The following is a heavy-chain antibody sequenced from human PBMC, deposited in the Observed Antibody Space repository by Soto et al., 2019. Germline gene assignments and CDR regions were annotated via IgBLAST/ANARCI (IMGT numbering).Heavy chain of an antibody. CDR1: GFTFSSYW. V-gene: IGHV3-30*18. CDR2: ISYDGSNK. CDR3: AKDRRYSYGYWSSIYYGMDV. J-gene: IGHJ6*02. D-gene: IGHD5-18*01. Sequence: GGSLRLSCAASGFTFSSYWLSWVRQAPGKGQEWVAVISYDGSNKYYADSVKGRFTISRDNSKNTLYLQMNSLRAEDTAVYYCAKDRRYSYGYWSSIYYGMDVWGQGTTVTVSS.